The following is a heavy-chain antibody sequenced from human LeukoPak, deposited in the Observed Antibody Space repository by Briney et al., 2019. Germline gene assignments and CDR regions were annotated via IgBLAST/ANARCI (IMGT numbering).Heavy chain of an antibody. J-gene: IGHJ4*02. Sequence: GGSLRLSCVASGFSISDYILNWVRQAPGKGLEWVSFITGSSSYKHYADSVKGRFTISRDNAKNSLYLQMNSLREEDTALYYCAKWGEDRSSRFDYWGQGTQVTVSS. CDR2: ITGSSSYK. D-gene: IGHD6-19*01. CDR1: GFSISDYI. CDR3: AKWGEDRSSRFDY. V-gene: IGHV3-21*04.